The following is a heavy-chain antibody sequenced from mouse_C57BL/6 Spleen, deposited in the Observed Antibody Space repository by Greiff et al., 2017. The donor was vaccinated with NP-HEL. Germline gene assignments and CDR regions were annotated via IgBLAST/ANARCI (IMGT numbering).Heavy chain of an antibody. CDR1: GYSITSGYY. CDR2: ISYDGSN. Sequence: VQLKESGPGLVKPSQSLSLTCSVTGYSITSGYYWNWIRQFPGNKLEWMGYISYDGSNNYNPSLKNRISITRDTSKNQFFLKLNSVTTEDTATYYCARGPYYYGSSYFDYWGQGTTLTVSS. CDR3: ARGPYYYGSSYFDY. D-gene: IGHD1-1*01. V-gene: IGHV3-6*01. J-gene: IGHJ2*01.